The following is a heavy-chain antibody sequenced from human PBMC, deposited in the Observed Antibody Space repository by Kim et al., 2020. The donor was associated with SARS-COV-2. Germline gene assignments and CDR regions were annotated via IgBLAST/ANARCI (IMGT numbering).Heavy chain of an antibody. J-gene: IGHJ6*02. D-gene: IGHD3-9*01. CDR3: ARGSVGEELRYFDWLTSRYYYYGMDV. Sequence: ASVKVSCKASGYTFTSYDINWVRQATGQGLEWMGWMNPNSGNTGYAQKFQGRVTMTRNTSISTAYMELSSLRSEDTAVYYCARGSVGEELRYFDWLTSRYYYYGMDVWGQGNTVTVSS. CDR2: MNPNSGNT. V-gene: IGHV1-8*01. CDR1: GYTFTSYD.